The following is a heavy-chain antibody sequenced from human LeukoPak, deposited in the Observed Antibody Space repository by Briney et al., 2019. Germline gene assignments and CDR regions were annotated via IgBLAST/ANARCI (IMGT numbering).Heavy chain of an antibody. J-gene: IGHJ4*02. CDR3: ARTVAAVDGPFDY. Sequence: GDSLKISCEGSGYSFTSYWIGWVRQMPGKGLEGMGIIYPGDSDTRYSPAFQGQVPISAAKSISTAYLRWSSLKASDTAMYYCARTVAAVDGPFDYWGQGTLVTVSS. D-gene: IGHD6-13*01. CDR1: GYSFTSYW. V-gene: IGHV5-51*01. CDR2: IYPGDSDT.